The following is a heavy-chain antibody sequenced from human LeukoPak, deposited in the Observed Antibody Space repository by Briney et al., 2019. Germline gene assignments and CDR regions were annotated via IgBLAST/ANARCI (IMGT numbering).Heavy chain of an antibody. J-gene: IGHJ5*02. Sequence: PSETLSLTCTVSGGSISSSSYYWGWIRQPPGKGLEWIGSIYYSGSTYYNPFLKSRVTISVDTSKNQFSLKLSSVTAADTAVYYCARLDSSSWYGGWFDPWGQGTLVTVSS. V-gene: IGHV4-39*01. CDR1: GGSISSSSYY. CDR2: IYYSGST. D-gene: IGHD6-13*01. CDR3: ARLDSSSWYGGWFDP.